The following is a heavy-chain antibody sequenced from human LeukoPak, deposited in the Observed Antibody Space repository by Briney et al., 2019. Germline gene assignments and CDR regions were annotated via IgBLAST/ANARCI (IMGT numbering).Heavy chain of an antibody. Sequence: GGSLRLSCAASGFTFSTYWMSWVRQAPGKGLEWVANIKQDGSEIYYVDSVKGRFTISRDNAKNSPYLQMNSLRADDTAVYYCARDWGTYSSSRGDYWGQGILVTVSS. CDR3: ARDWGTYSSSRGDY. D-gene: IGHD6-6*01. V-gene: IGHV3-7*05. J-gene: IGHJ4*02. CDR1: GFTFSTYW. CDR2: IKQDGSEI.